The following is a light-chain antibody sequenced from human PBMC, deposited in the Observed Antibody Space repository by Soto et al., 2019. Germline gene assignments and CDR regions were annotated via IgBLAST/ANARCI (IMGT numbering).Light chain of an antibody. J-gene: IGKJ5*01. Sequence: EIVLTQFPGTLSLTPCDRATLSCRPSQSVSSTYIAWYQQKPGQAPRLLIYAASSRATGIPDRFSGSGSGTGFTLTISSLDPEDFAVYYCQQRSDWPINFGQGTRLEI. CDR3: QQRSDWPIN. CDR2: AAS. V-gene: IGKV3D-20*02. CDR1: QSVSSTY.